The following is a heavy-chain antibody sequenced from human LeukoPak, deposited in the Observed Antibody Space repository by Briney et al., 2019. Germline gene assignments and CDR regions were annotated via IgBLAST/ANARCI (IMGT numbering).Heavy chain of an antibody. Sequence: SETLSLTCTVSGVSTGSHYWAWVRQSPGQGVEWLGYVYYGSTKLKHSLNGRGSISVDTSKDQFSLRLTSVTAADTAVYFCARAGYESTRYPPLLFYHMDVWGRGTTVIVSS. CDR3: ARAGYESTRYPPLLFYHMDV. V-gene: IGHV4-59*11. CDR1: GVSTGSHY. D-gene: IGHD3-22*01. J-gene: IGHJ6*03. CDR2: VYYGST.